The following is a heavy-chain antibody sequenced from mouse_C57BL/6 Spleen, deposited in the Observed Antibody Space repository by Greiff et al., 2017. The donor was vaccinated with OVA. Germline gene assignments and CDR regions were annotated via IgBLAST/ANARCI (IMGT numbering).Heavy chain of an antibody. D-gene: IGHD1-1*01. CDR1: GFNIKDDY. J-gene: IGHJ2*01. CDR3: TTFITTDY. CDR2: IDPENGDT. Sequence: EVQLQQSGAELVRPGASVKLSCTASGFNIKDDYMHWVKQRPEQGLEWIGWIDPENGDTEYASKFQGKATITADTSSNTAYLQLSSLTSEYTAVYYCTTFITTDYWGQGTTLTVSS. V-gene: IGHV14-4*01.